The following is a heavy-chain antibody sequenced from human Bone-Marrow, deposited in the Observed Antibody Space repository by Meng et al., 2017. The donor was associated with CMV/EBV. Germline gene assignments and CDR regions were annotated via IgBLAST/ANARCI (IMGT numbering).Heavy chain of an antibody. CDR1: GFTFSSYA. V-gene: IGHV3-30-3*02. D-gene: IGHD6-13*01. Sequence: GGSLRLSCAASGFTFSSYAMHWVRQAPGKGLEWVAVISYDGSNKYYADSVKGRFTISRDNSKNTLYLQMKSLRAEDPAVYYCAKEINLAAAGEDYVDYWGQGTLVTVSS. CDR2: ISYDGSNK. CDR3: AKEINLAAAGEDYVDY. J-gene: IGHJ4*02.